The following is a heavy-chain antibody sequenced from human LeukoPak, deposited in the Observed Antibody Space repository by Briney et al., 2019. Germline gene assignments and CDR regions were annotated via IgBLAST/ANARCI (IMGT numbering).Heavy chain of an antibody. J-gene: IGHJ4*02. V-gene: IGHV1-46*01. CDR2: INPSGGST. Sequence: ASVEVSCKASGYTFTSYYMHWVRQAPGQGLEWMGIINPSGGSTSYAQKFQGRVTMTRDTSTSTVYMELSSVRSEDTAVYYCASSNWNDGHYFDYWGQGTLVTVSS. CDR3: ASSNWNDGHYFDY. D-gene: IGHD1-1*01. CDR1: GYTFTSYY.